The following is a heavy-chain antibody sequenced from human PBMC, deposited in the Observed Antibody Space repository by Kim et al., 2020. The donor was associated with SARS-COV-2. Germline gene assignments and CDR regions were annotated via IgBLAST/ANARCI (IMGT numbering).Heavy chain of an antibody. J-gene: IGHJ6*02. V-gene: IGHV3-64*02. Sequence: GGSLRLSCAASGFTFSSYAMHWVRQAPGKGLEYVSAISSNGGSTYYADSVKGRFTISRDNSKNTLYLQMGSLRAEDMAVYYCARGYCSGGSCYSGYYYGMDVWGQGTTVTVSS. CDR3: ARGYCSGGSCYSGYYYGMDV. CDR1: GFTFSSYA. CDR2: ISSNGGST. D-gene: IGHD2-15*01.